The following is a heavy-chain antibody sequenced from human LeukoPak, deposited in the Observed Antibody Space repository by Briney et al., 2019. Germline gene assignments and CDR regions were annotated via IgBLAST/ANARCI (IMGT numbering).Heavy chain of an antibody. V-gene: IGHV3-23*01. CDR1: GFTFSSYA. CDR3: AKGKVAAAARFDY. Sequence: GGSLRLSCAASGFTFSSYAMSWVRQAPGKGLEWVSEISGSGGTAYYADSLKGRFTISTDNSNNTLYLQMNSLRVEDTALYYCAKGKVAAAARFDYWGQGILVTITS. CDR2: ISGSGGTA. J-gene: IGHJ4*02. D-gene: IGHD6-13*01.